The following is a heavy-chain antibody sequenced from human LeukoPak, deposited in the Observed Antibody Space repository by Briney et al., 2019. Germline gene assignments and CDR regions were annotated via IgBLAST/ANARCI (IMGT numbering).Heavy chain of an antibody. D-gene: IGHD3-16*02. CDR2: INHSGST. V-gene: IGHV4-34*01. CDR3: ARGGYKTYYDYVWGSYRSLFFDY. J-gene: IGHJ4*02. CDR1: GGSFSGYY. Sequence: KPSETLSLTCAVYGGSFSGYYWSWIRQPPGKGLEWIGEINHSGSTNYNPSLKSRVTISVDTSKNQFSLKLSSVTAADTAVYYCARGGYKTYYDYVWGSYRSLFFDYWGQGTLVTVSS.